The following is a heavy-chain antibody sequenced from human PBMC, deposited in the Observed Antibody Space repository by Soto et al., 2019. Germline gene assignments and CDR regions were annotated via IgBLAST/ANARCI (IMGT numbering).Heavy chain of an antibody. CDR1: GDTFGRNA. Sequence: QVQLVQSGAEVKRPGSSVKVSCKASGDTFGRNAIHWVRQAPGQGLEWMGGIIPMFPTTNYAQKFQGRVTMTRDTSTSTLYMDLSGLRSDDTAVYYCARVGSFEVVAATDYFDHWGQGTLITVSS. CDR3: ARVGSFEVVAATDYFDH. D-gene: IGHD6-19*01. CDR2: IIPMFPTT. V-gene: IGHV1-69*06. J-gene: IGHJ4*02.